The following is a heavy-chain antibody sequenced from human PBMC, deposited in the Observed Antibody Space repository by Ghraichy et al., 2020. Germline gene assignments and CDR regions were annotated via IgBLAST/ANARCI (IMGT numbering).Heavy chain of an antibody. CDR2: INKVSNTI. J-gene: IGHJ4*02. V-gene: IGHV3-48*02. CDR3: ARGGAPAAIFEY. Sequence: GGSLRLSCASYGFTFKNYDMNWVRQVPGKGLEWVAYINKVSNTIYYADSVEGRFTVSRDMTSLYLQMNSLKDEDTGIYYCARGGAPAAIFEYWGQGTQVTVS. D-gene: IGHD2-2*01. CDR1: GFTFKNYD.